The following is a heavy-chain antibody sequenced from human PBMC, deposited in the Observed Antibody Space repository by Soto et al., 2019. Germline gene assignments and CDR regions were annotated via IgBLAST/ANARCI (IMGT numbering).Heavy chain of an antibody. V-gene: IGHV3-23*01. J-gene: IGHJ4*02. CDR1: GFTFTRRA. CDR2: ISGSGVST. Sequence: GGSLRLSCVASGFTFTRRAMSWVRQAPGKGLEWVSEISGSGVSTYYADSVKGRFTISRDNSKNTLYLQMNSLRAEDTALYYCAKEAIESTVTTYFDYWGQGTLVTVSS. D-gene: IGHD4-17*01. CDR3: AKEAIESTVTTYFDY.